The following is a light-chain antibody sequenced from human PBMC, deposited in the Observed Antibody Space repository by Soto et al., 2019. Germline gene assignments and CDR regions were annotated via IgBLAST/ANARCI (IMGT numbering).Light chain of an antibody. CDR1: SSNIGNNT. J-gene: IGLJ3*02. CDR2: SNN. CDR3: AAWDDSLNGPV. Sequence: QSVLTQPPSASGTPGQRVTISCSGSSSNIGNNTVNWYQQVPGTAPKLLIYSNNRRPSGVPDRFSGSKSGTSASLAISGLQSDDEADYYCAAWDDSLNGPVFGGGTKVIVL. V-gene: IGLV1-44*01.